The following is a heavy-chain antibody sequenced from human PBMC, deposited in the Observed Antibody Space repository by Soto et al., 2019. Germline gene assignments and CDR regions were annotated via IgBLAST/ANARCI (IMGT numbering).Heavy chain of an antibody. V-gene: IGHV3-7*05. Sequence: EVQLVESGGGLVQPGGSLRLSCAASGFTFSSYCMSWARQAPGKGLEWVAVIRQGGSEKYYVDSMKGRFTISRDNAKNSLYLQLNSLKAEDTAVYYCAREGAYGSGWYSNYFGMDVWGQGTTVTVSS. CDR3: AREGAYGSGWYSNYFGMDV. J-gene: IGHJ6*02. CDR2: IRQGGSEK. D-gene: IGHD6-19*01. CDR1: GFTFSSYC.